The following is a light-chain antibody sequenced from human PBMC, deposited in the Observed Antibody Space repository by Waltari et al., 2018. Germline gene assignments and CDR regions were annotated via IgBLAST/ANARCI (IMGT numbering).Light chain of an antibody. CDR3: QSYDSSLSGPVV. CDR2: GNI. J-gene: IGLJ2*01. CDR1: SSNVGAGYD. Sequence: QSVLTQPPSVSGAPGQRVTISCTGSSSNVGAGYDVHWYQQLPGTAPKLLIHGNIKRPSGVPDRFSGSKSGTSASLAITGLQAEDEADYYCQSYDSSLSGPVVFGGGTKLTVL. V-gene: IGLV1-40*01.